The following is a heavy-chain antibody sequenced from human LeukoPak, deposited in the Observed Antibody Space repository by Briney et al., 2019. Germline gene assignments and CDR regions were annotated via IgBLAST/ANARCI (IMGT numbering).Heavy chain of an antibody. CDR2: IYYSGST. V-gene: IGHV4-39*01. J-gene: IGHJ4*02. D-gene: IGHD4-17*01. CDR3: ARLDGDSLFDY. CDR1: GGSISSSTYY. Sequence: SQTLSLTCTVSGGSISSSTYYWGWIRQPPGKGLEWIGSIYYSGSTYYNPSLKSRVTISVDTSKNQFSLKLSSVTAADTAVYYCARLDGDSLFDYWGQGTLVTVS.